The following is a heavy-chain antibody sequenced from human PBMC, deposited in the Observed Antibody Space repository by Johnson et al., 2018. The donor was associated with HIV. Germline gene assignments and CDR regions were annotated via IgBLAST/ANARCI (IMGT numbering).Heavy chain of an antibody. CDR1: GFTFSSYG. V-gene: IGHV3-30*03. Sequence: QVQLVESGGGVVQPGRSLRLSCAASGFTFSSYGMHWVRQAPGKGLEWVAVISYDGSDKYYADSVKGRFTISRDSSKNTLYLQMNSLRAEDTAVYYCARDSQWELRPDAFDIWGQGTMVTVSS. CDR2: ISYDGSDK. D-gene: IGHD1-26*01. CDR3: ARDSQWELRPDAFDI. J-gene: IGHJ3*02.